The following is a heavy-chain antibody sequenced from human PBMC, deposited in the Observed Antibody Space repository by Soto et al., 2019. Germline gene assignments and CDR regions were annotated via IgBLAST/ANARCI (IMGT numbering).Heavy chain of an antibody. CDR3: AHTSVQDAFDI. CDR2: LYWDDDK. V-gene: IGHV2-5*02. CDR1: GFSLSTSGVG. Sequence: QITLKESGPTLVKPTQTLTLTCTFSGFSLSTSGVGVGWIRQPPGKALEWLALLYWDDDKRYSPPLKSRLTIPQDTSNNHVVLTMTNMDPVHTATYYRAHTSVQDAFDIWGQGTMVTASS. J-gene: IGHJ3*02.